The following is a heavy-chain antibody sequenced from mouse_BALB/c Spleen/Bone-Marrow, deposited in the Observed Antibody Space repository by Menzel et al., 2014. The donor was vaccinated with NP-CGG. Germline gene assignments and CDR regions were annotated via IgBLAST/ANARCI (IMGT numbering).Heavy chain of an antibody. CDR2: ISYDGSN. J-gene: IGHJ3*01. CDR3: ARGSITTVVPFAY. Sequence: DVKLQESGPGLVKPSQSLSLTCSVTGYSITSGYYWNWIRQFPGNKLEWMGYISYDGSNNYNPSLKNRISITRDTSKNQFFLKLSSVTTEDTATFYCARGSITTVVPFAYWGQGTLVTVSA. V-gene: IGHV3-6*02. D-gene: IGHD1-1*01. CDR1: GYSITSGYY.